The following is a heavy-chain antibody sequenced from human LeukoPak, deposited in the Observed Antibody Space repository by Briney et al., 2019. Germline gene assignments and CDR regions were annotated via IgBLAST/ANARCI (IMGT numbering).Heavy chain of an antibody. CDR1: GYTFTGYY. CDR2: INPNSGGT. V-gene: IGHV1-2*02. D-gene: IGHD1-26*01. CDR3: ARVGHIGGANGNWFDP. Sequence: ASVKVSCKASGYTFTGYYMHWVRQAAGQGLEWMGWINPNSGGTNYAQKFQGRVTMTRDTSISTAYMELSRLRSDDTAVYYCARVGHIGGANGNWFDPWGQGTLVTVSS. J-gene: IGHJ5*01.